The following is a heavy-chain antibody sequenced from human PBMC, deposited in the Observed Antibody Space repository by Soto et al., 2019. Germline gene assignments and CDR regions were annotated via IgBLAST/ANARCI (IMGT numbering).Heavy chain of an antibody. Sequence: ASEKFSCKASGYTFSGFYMHWVRQAPGQGLEWMGWINPSNGGTKYAEKFQGRVTMTRDTSISTAYVELSRLTSDDTAVYYCASAAVTGTAGLDFWGQGTLVTVSS. J-gene: IGHJ4*02. CDR2: INPSNGGT. CDR1: GYTFSGFY. V-gene: IGHV1-2*02. CDR3: ASAAVTGTAGLDF. D-gene: IGHD6-19*01.